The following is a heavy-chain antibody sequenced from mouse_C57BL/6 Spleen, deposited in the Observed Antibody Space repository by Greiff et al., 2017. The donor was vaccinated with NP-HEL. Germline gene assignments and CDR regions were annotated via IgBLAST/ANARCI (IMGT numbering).Heavy chain of an antibody. CDR1: GYTFTSYW. CDR2: INPSNGGP. CDR3: ARENGSSYSHWYFDV. D-gene: IGHD1-1*01. J-gene: IGHJ1*03. V-gene: IGHV1-53*01. Sequence: QVQLKQPGTELVKPGASVKLSCKASGYTFTSYWMHWVKQRPGQGLEWIGNINPSNGGPNYNEKFKSKATLTVDKSSSTAYMQLSSLTSEDSAVYDCARENGSSYSHWYFDVWGTGTTVTVSS.